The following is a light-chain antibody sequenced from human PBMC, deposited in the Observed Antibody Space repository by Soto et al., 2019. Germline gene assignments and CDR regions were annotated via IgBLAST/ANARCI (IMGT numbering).Light chain of an antibody. V-gene: IGKV3-15*01. Sequence: EIVMTQSPAPLSVSPVERATLSCGASQTVSSNLAWYQQKPGQAPRLLIYGASTRATGIPARFSGSGSGTEFTLTISGLEPEDFAVYYCQQYGSSTWTFGQGTKVDI. J-gene: IGKJ1*01. CDR1: QTVSSN. CDR3: QQYGSSTWT. CDR2: GAS.